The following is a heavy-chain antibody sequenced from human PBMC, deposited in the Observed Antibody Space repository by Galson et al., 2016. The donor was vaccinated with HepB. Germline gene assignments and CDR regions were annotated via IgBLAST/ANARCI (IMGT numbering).Heavy chain of an antibody. V-gene: IGHV3-53*01. D-gene: IGHD3-10*01. Sequence: SLRLSCAVSGFIVSSKYMSWVRQAPGKGLEWVSVIYCGGTTYYADSVKGRFTISRDNSKNTLYLQLNSLRAEDTAVYYCAKDPRVLLWFGELLLWGQGTLVTVSS. CDR2: IYCGGTT. CDR3: AKDPRVLLWFGELLL. J-gene: IGHJ4*02. CDR1: GFIVSSKY.